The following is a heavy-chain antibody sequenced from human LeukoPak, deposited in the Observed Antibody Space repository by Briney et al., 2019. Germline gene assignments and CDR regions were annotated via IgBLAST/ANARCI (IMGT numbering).Heavy chain of an antibody. CDR1: GFTFNDYY. CDR2: INIGGTNT. Sequence: GGSLRLSCAASGFTFNDYYMSWIRQAPGKGLEWLSYINIGGTNTRYADSVKGRFTISRDNAKKSLYLEMNNLRAEDTAVYYCATDGAGFDTWGQGVLVTVSS. J-gene: IGHJ5*02. V-gene: IGHV3-11*01. CDR3: ATDGAGFDT.